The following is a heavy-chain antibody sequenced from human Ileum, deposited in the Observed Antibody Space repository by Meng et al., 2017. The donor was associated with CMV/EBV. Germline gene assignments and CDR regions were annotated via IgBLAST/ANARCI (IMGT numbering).Heavy chain of an antibody. CDR3: ARTLVTTAGSGWFDP. J-gene: IGHJ5*02. Sequence: SGGSISSGGSCWSWIRQHPGKGLEWIGYIFYSGSTYYNPSLQSRVIISVDTSKNQFSLNLSSVTAADTAVYYCARTLVTTAGSGWFDPWGQGTLVTVSS. D-gene: IGHD3-22*01. CDR1: GGSISSGGSC. V-gene: IGHV4-31*02. CDR2: IFYSGST.